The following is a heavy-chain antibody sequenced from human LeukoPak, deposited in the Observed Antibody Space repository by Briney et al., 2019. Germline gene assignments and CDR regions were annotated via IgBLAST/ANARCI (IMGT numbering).Heavy chain of an antibody. CDR3: ARGAGFAEPLPEY. CDR2: INAGHGNT. CDR1: GYTFTSYA. V-gene: IGHV1-3*01. D-gene: IGHD1-14*01. J-gene: IGHJ4*01. Sequence: GASVKVSCKASGYTFTSYAIQWVRQAPGQRLEWMGWINAGHGNTKYSQNFQGRVTITRDTSASTAYMELSSLRSEDTAVYYCARGAGFAEPLPEYWGHGTLLTVSS.